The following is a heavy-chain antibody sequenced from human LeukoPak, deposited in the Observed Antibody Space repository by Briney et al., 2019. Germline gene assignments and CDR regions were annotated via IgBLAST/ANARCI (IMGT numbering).Heavy chain of an antibody. CDR3: ARSTVTVAAAGIDY. V-gene: IGHV3-23*01. CDR1: GFPFSSYA. J-gene: IGHJ4*02. CDR2: ISGSGDRT. Sequence: PGGSLRLSCAASGFPFSSYALGWVRQPPGKGLEWVSAISGSGDRTYYADPVRGRFTISRDGSRNTLLLQMNSLRVEDTAVYYCARSTVTVAAAGIDYWGQGTLVTVSS. D-gene: IGHD6-13*01.